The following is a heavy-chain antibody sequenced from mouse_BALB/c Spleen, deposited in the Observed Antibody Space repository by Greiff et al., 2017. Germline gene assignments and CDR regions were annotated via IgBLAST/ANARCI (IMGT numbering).Heavy chain of an antibody. CDR3: ARGRAPYYYAMDY. J-gene: IGHJ4*01. V-gene: IGHV2-9*02. Sequence: VKLVESGPGLVAPSQSLSITCTVSGFSLTSYGVHWVRQPPGKGLEWLGVIWAGGSTNYNSALMSRLSISKDNSKSQVFLKMNSLQTDDTAMYYCARGRAPYYYAMDYWGQGTSVTVSS. CDR2: IWAGGST. CDR1: GFSLTSYG.